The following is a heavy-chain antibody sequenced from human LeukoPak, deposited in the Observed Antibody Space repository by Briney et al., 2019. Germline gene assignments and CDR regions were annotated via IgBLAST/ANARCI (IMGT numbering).Heavy chain of an antibody. CDR1: GFTFSSYG. D-gene: IGHD4-11*01. J-gene: IGHJ4*02. CDR2: IWYDGSNK. V-gene: IGHV3-33*01. Sequence: GGSLRLSCAASGFTFSSYGMHWVRQAPGKGLEWVAVIWYDGSNKYYADSVKGRFTISRDNSKITLYLQMNSLRAEDTAVYYCARDHDYSNYYFDYWGQGTLVTVSS. CDR3: ARDHDYSNYYFDY.